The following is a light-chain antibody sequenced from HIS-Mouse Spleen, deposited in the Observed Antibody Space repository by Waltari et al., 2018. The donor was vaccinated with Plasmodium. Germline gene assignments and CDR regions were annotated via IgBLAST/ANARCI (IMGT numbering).Light chain of an antibody. J-gene: IGKJ3*01. CDR3: QQYDNLPPLFT. Sequence: DIQMTQSPSHLSASVGDRVTITCQASQDISNYLNWYQQKPGKAPKRLIYDASNLETGVPSRFSGSGSGTDFTFTISSLQPEDIATYYCQQYDNLPPLFTFGPGTKVDIK. CDR1: QDISNY. CDR2: DAS. V-gene: IGKV1-33*01.